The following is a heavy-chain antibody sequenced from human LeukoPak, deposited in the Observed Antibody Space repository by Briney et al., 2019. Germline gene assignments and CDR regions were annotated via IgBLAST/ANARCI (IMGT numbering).Heavy chain of an antibody. CDR1: GFTFSNYA. CDR3: ARDMYDNGWSSFDY. CDR2: ISFDGTNK. D-gene: IGHD3-10*01. V-gene: IGHV3-30-3*01. Sequence: GGSLRLSCAASGFTFSNYAMHWVRQAPGKGLEWVAFISFDGTNKYYANSVQGRFTISRDNSKNTLYLQMNSLRAEDTALYYCARDMYDNGWSSFDYWGQGTLVTVSS. J-gene: IGHJ4*02.